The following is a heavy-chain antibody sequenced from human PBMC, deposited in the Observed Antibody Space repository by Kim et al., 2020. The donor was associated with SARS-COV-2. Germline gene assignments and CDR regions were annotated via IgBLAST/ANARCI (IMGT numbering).Heavy chain of an antibody. CDR1: GGSISSSSYY. CDR3: ARLDSGTETEGEHFDY. Sequence: SETLSLTCTVSGGSISSSSYYWGWIRQPPGKGLEWIGSIYYSGSTYYNPSLKSRVTISVDTSKNQFSLKLSSVTAADTAVYYCARLDSGTETEGEHFDYWGQGTLVTVSS. J-gene: IGHJ4*02. D-gene: IGHD6-13*01. CDR2: IYYSGST. V-gene: IGHV4-39*01.